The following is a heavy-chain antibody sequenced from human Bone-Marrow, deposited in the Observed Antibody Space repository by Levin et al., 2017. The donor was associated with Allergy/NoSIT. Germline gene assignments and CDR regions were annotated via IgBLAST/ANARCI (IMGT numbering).Heavy chain of an antibody. J-gene: IGHJ6*02. CDR2: INHSGST. Sequence: SETLSLTCAVYGGSFSGYYWSWIRQPPGKGLEWIGEINHSGSTNYNPSLKSRVTISVDTSKNQFSLKLSSVTAADTAVYYCARGLLTWLSPPHYYYYGMDVWGQGTTVTVSS. V-gene: IGHV4-34*01. CDR1: GGSFSGYY. D-gene: IGHD3-9*01. CDR3: ARGLLTWLSPPHYYYYGMDV.